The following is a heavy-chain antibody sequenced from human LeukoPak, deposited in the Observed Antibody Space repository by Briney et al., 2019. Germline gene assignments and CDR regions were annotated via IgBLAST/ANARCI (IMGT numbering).Heavy chain of an antibody. D-gene: IGHD4-17*01. CDR3: AKGDDSSSYGAPHN. V-gene: IGHV3-9*01. CDR2: ISWNSGSI. Sequence: GRSLRLSYAASGFTFDDYAMHWVRQAPGKGLEWVSVISWNSGSIGYADSVKGRFTISRDNAKNSLYLQMNSLRAEDTALYYCAKGDDSSSYGAPHNWGQGILVTVSS. J-gene: IGHJ4*02. CDR1: GFTFDDYA.